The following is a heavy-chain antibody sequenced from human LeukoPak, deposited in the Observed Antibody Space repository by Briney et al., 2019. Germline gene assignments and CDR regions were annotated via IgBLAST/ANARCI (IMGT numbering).Heavy chain of an antibody. V-gene: IGHV4-61*10. Sequence: SQTLSLTGTVSGGSISSGSYYWSWIRQPAGKGLEWIGYIYYSGSTNYNPSLKSRVTISVDTSKNQFSLKLSSVTAADTAVYYCARGRSGLDAFDIWGQGTMVTVSS. CDR3: ARGRSGLDAFDI. J-gene: IGHJ3*02. CDR2: IYYSGST. CDR1: GGSISSGSYY. D-gene: IGHD6-25*01.